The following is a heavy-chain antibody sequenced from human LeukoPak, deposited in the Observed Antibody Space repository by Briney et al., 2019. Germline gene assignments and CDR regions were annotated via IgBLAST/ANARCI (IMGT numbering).Heavy chain of an antibody. CDR3: AKELSRSSSWYPYYYYGMDV. D-gene: IGHD6-13*01. CDR2: ISYDGSNK. J-gene: IGHJ6*02. Sequence: PGGSLRLSCAASGFTFSSYGMHWVRQAPGKGLEWVAVISYDGSNKYYADSVKGRFTIPRDNSKNTLYLQMNSLRAEDTAVYYCAKELSRSSSWYPYYYYGMDVWGQGTTVTVSS. V-gene: IGHV3-30*18. CDR1: GFTFSSYG.